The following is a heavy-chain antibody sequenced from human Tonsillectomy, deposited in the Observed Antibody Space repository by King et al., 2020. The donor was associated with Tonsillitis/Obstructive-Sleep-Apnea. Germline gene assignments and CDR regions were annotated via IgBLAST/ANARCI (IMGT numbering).Heavy chain of an antibody. V-gene: IGHV7-4-1*02. CDR3: AREVVVQPAAYGWFDP. D-gene: IGHD2-2*01. CDR1: GYIFTSYA. Sequence: VQLVESGSELKKPGASVKVSCKASGYIFTSYAVNWVRQAPGQGLEWMGWINTNTGNPTYAQGFTGRFVFSLDTSVTTAYLQISSLKAEDTAVYHCAREVVVQPAAYGWFDPWGQGTLVTVSS. CDR2: INTNTGNP. J-gene: IGHJ5*02.